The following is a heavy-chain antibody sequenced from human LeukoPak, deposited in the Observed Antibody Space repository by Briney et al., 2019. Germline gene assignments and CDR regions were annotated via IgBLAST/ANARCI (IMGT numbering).Heavy chain of an antibody. CDR1: GFTFSSYW. Sequence: GGSLRPSCAASGFTFSSYWMNWVRQAPGKGLVWVSRIASDGSSTTYADSVKGRFSISRDNAKNTLYLQMNSLRVEDTAVYYCARGRPHGNDYWGQGTLVTVSS. D-gene: IGHD4-23*01. J-gene: IGHJ4*02. CDR3: ARGRPHGNDY. CDR2: IASDGSST. V-gene: IGHV3-74*01.